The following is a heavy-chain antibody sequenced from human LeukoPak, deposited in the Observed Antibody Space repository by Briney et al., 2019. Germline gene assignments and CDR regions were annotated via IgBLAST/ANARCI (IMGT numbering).Heavy chain of an antibody. CDR1: GFTFSSYG. CDR3: AKDLSSGNYLYYYGVDV. J-gene: IGHJ6*02. V-gene: IGHV3-30*18. CDR2: MSYDGSNK. D-gene: IGHD1-26*01. Sequence: GGSLRLSCAVSGFTFSSYGMHWVRQDPGKGLEWVAVMSYDGSNKDYADSVKGRFTISRDNSKNTLYLQMNSLRVEDTAVYYCAKDLSSGNYLYYYGVDVWGQGTTVTVSS.